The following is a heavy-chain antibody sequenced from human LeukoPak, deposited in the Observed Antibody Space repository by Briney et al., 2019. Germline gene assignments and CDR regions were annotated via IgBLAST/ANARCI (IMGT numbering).Heavy chain of an antibody. D-gene: IGHD6-19*01. J-gene: IGHJ3*02. CDR3: AKCLSAVAYAFDI. CDR1: GFTFSSYD. Sequence: GGSLRLFCAASGFTFSSYDMRWVRQATGKGLVWVSAISGCGGSTYYADSVKGRFTISRDNSKNTLYLQMNNLRAENTAVYYCAKCLSAVAYAFDIWGQGTMVTVSS. V-gene: IGHV3-23*01. CDR2: ISGCGGST.